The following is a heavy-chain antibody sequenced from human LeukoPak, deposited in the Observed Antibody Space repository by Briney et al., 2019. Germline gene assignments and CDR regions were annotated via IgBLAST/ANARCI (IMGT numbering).Heavy chain of an antibody. Sequence: GGSLRLSCAASGFTFSSYWMSWVRQSPGKGLEWVANIKPDGRENYFMDSVKGRFTISRDNAKNALYLEMNSLRAEDTAEYFCARERMYSGSGSTYPYYDYWGQGTLVTVSS. J-gene: IGHJ4*02. CDR3: ARERMYSGSGSTYPYYDY. CDR1: GFTFSSYW. V-gene: IGHV3-7*01. CDR2: IKPDGREN. D-gene: IGHD3-10*01.